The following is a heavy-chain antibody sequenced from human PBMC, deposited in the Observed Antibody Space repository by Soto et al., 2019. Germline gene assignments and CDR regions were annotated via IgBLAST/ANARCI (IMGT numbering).Heavy chain of an antibody. CDR1: GLTFSDQY. D-gene: IGHD6-13*01. CDR3: ARETYSSSWYLDY. J-gene: IGHJ4*02. Sequence: PGGSLRLSCAASGLTFSDQYMDWVRQAPGKGLEWVGRSRNKANSYTTEYAASVKGRFTISRDDSKNSLYLQMNGLKTEDTAVYYCARETYSSSWYLDYWGQGTLVTVSS. V-gene: IGHV3-72*01. CDR2: SRNKANSYTT.